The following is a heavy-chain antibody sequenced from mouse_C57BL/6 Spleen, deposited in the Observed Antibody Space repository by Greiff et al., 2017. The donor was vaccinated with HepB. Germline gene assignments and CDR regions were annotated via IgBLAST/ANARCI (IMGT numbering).Heavy chain of an antibody. CDR1: GYTFTDYN. D-gene: IGHD1-1*01. Sequence: EVQLQQSGPELVKPGASVKIPCKASGYTFTDYNMDWVKQSHGKSLEWIGDINPNNGGTIYNQKFKGKATLTVDKSSSTAYMELRSRTSEDTAVYYCARGGVTTVVPFDYWGQGTTLTVSS. J-gene: IGHJ2*01. CDR2: INPNNGGT. CDR3: ARGGVTTVVPFDY. V-gene: IGHV1-18*01.